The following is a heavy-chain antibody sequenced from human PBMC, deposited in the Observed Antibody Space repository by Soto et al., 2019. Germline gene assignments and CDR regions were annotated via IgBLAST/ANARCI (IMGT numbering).Heavy chain of an antibody. CDR1: GYTFTSYD. CDR2: MNPNSGNT. J-gene: IGHJ6*02. CDR3: ARVGAGGAYYYYGMDV. D-gene: IGHD3-16*01. Sequence: ASVKVSCKASGYTFTSYDINWVRQATGQGLEWMGWMNPNSGNTGYAQKFQGRVTMIRNTSISTAYMELSSLRSEDTAVYYCARVGAGGAYYYYGMDVWGQGTTVTVSS. V-gene: IGHV1-8*01.